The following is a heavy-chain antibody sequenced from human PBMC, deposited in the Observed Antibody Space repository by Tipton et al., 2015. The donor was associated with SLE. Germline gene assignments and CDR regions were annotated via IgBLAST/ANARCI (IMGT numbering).Heavy chain of an antibody. CDR2: ISSSSSYI. V-gene: IGHV3-21*01. CDR3: ARDSVYSGYDFYYYYYMDV. D-gene: IGHD5-12*01. CDR1: GFTFSSYS. Sequence: SLRLSCAASGFTFSSYSMNWVRQAPGKGLEWVSSISSSSSYIYYADSVKGRFTISRDNAKNSLYLQMNSLRAEDTAVYYCARDSVYSGYDFYYYYYMDVWGKGTTVTVSS. J-gene: IGHJ6*03.